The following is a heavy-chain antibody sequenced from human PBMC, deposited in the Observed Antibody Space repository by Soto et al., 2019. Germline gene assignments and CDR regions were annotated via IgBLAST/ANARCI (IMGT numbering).Heavy chain of an antibody. V-gene: IGHV3-33*01. J-gene: IGHJ4*02. CDR2: IWYDGSNE. Sequence: GGSLRLSCAASGFTFSSNGMHWVRQAPGKGLEWVAVIWYDGSNEYYADPVKGRFTISRDNSKNTLYLQMNSLRAEDTAVYYCVRDRGSSWFGPIDYWGQGTLVTVSS. CDR1: GFTFSSNG. CDR3: VRDRGSSWFGPIDY. D-gene: IGHD6-13*01.